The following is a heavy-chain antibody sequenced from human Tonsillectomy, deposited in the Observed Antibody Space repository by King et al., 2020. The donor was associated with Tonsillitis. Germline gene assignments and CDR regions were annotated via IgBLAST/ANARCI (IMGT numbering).Heavy chain of an antibody. Sequence: QLQESGPGLVKPSETLSLTCTVSGGSISSSSYYWGWIRQPPGKGLEWIGSNYYSGSTYYNPSLKSRVTISVDTSKNQFSLKLSSVTAADTAVDYWASSSEELLTGYSRPNWFDPWGQGTLVTVSS. V-gene: IGHV4-39*01. CDR2: NYYSGST. D-gene: IGHD3-9*01. CDR1: GGSISSSSYY. CDR3: ASSSEELLTGYSRPNWFDP. J-gene: IGHJ5*02.